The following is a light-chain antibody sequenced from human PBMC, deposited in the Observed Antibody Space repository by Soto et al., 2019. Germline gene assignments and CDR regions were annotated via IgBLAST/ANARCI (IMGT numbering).Light chain of an antibody. CDR1: QDIRGA. CDR2: DVS. V-gene: IGKV1-13*02. CDR3: QQSNSYPIT. Sequence: AIQVTQSPSSLSASVGDRVTITCRASQDIRGALAWYQQKPGKAPKLLIYDVSTLESGVPSRFSGSGSGTEFTLTISSLQPEDFGTYYCQQSNSYPITFGHGKRLEIK. J-gene: IGKJ5*01.